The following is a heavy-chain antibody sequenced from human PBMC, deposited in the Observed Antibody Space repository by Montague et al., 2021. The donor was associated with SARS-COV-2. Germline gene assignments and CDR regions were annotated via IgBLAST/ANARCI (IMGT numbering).Heavy chain of an antibody. CDR1: GGSFGDDH. J-gene: IGHJ4*02. D-gene: IGHD3-22*01. V-gene: IGHV4-34*01. Sequence: SETLSLTCGVYGGSFGDDHWSWIRQPPGKGLEWIGDIKQSGSAKYNPSXXSRVTISVDTSKNQFSLKLTSVTAADTAVYFCARGHLSVSMIVVVFTSASYYFDYWGQGALVTVSS. CDR2: IKQSGSA. CDR3: ARGHLSVSMIVVVFTSASYYFDY.